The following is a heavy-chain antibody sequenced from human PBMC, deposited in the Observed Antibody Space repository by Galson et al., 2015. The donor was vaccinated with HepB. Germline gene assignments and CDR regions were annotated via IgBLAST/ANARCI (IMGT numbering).Heavy chain of an antibody. J-gene: IGHJ4*02. CDR2: IDWDDDK. Sequence: PALVKPTQTLTLTCTFSGFSLSTSGMCVSWIRQPPGKALEWLARIDWDDDKYYSTSLKTRLTISKDTSKNQVVLTMTNMDPVDTATYYCARILSDYYGSGSYQWAFDYWGQGTLVTVSS. V-gene: IGHV2-70*11. CDR1: GFSLSTSGMC. CDR3: ARILSDYYGSGSYQWAFDY. D-gene: IGHD3-10*01.